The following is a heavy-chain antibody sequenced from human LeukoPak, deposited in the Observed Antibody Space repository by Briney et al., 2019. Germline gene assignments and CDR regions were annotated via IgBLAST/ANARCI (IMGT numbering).Heavy chain of an antibody. Sequence: GESLQISCQGSGYSFTSYWIAWVRQAPGQGLEWMGIINPSGGSTSYAQKFQGRVTMTRDMSTSAVYMELSSLRSEDTAVYYCARDPYCSGGSCYHPYYFDYWGQGTLVTVSS. CDR1: GYSFTSYW. CDR2: INPSGGST. CDR3: ARDPYCSGGSCYHPYYFDY. J-gene: IGHJ4*02. D-gene: IGHD2-15*01. V-gene: IGHV1-46*01.